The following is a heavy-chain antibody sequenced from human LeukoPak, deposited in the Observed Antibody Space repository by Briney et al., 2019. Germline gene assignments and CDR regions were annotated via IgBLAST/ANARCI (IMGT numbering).Heavy chain of an antibody. J-gene: IGHJ4*02. D-gene: IGHD5-18*01. V-gene: IGHV1-3*01. CDR1: GYTFTGYY. CDR2: INAGNGNT. Sequence: ASVKVSCKASGYTFTGYYMHWVRQAPGQRLEWMGWINAGNGNTKYSQKFQGRVTITRDTSASTAYMELSSLRSEDTAVYYCARDLRTYTAPGYWGQGTLVTVSS. CDR3: ARDLRTYTAPGY.